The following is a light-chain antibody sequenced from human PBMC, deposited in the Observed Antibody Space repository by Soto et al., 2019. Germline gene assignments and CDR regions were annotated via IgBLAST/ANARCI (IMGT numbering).Light chain of an antibody. Sequence: QPVLTQPPSASASLGASVKLTCTLSSGHNSYAIAWHQQQPEKGPRYLMNLNSDGSHSKGDGIPDRFSGSSSGAERYLTISRLQSEDEADYYCQTWSTDIRVFGGGTTLTVL. CDR2: LNSDGSH. CDR1: SGHNSYA. CDR3: QTWSTDIRV. J-gene: IGLJ3*02. V-gene: IGLV4-69*01.